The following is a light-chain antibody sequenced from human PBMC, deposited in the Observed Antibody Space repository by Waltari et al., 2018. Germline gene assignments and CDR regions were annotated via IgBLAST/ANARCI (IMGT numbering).Light chain of an antibody. CDR1: TYNIGNNY. CDR2: DNE. CDR3: GTWDSSLSVGV. Sequence: QSVLTQPPSVSAAPGQRVTISCSGRTYNIGNNYISWYQQFPGTAPKLLIYDNEKRPPGISDRFSGSKSGTSATLDITGRQTGDEADYFCGTWDSSLSVGVFGGGTKLTVL. V-gene: IGLV1-51*01. J-gene: IGLJ3*02.